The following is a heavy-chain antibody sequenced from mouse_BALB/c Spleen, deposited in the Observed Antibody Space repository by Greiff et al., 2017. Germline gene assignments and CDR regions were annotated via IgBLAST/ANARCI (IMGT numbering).Heavy chain of an antibody. J-gene: IGHJ2*01. V-gene: IGHV1-7*01. CDR2: INPSTGYT. D-gene: IGHD1-1*01. Sequence: QVQLQQSGAELAKPGASVKMSCKASGYTFTSYWMHWVKQRPGQGLEWIGYINPSTGYTEYNQKFKDKATLTADKSSSTAYMQLSSLTSEDSAVYYCARSYGSSYEDYWGQGTTLTVSS. CDR3: ARSYGSSYEDY. CDR1: GYTFTSYW.